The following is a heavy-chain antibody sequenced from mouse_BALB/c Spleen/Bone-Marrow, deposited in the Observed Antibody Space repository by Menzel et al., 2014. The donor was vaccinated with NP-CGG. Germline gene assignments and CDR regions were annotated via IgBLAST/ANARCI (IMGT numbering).Heavy chain of an antibody. D-gene: IGHD1-1*01. CDR3: ARWGIIYYYGSSPYAMDY. J-gene: IGHJ4*01. CDR1: GYTFTSYV. V-gene: IGHV1-14*01. Sequence: LVESGPELVKPGASVKMSCKASGYTFTSYVMHWVKQKRGQGLEWIGYINPYNDGTKYNEKFKGKATLTSDKSSSTAYMELSSLTSEDSAVYYCARWGIIYYYGSSPYAMDYWGQGTSVTVSS. CDR2: INPYNDGT.